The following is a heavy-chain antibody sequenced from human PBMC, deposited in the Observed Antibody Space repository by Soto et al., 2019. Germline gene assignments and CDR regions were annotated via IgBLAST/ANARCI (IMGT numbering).Heavy chain of an antibody. CDR3: ARERDGHNPNWFDL. CDR1: GFTVSSNY. J-gene: IGHJ5*02. V-gene: IGHV3-53*02. CDR2: IYSGGST. Sequence: EVQVVETGGGLIQPGGSLRLSCAVSGFTVSSNYMSWVRQPPGKGPEWVSDIYSGGSTYYADSVKGRFTTSRDNSNNTPYLQMNSLRAEDTAVYYCARERDGHNPNWFDLWGQGTLVTVSS. D-gene: IGHD2-8*01.